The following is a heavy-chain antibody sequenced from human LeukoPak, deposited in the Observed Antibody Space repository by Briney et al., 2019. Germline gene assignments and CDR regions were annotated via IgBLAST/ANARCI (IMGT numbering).Heavy chain of an antibody. J-gene: IGHJ6*03. Sequence: GGSLRLSCAASGFTFSDYFMHWVRQDPGKGLTWVARISGDGRATTYEGSVKGRFTITRDNAKNTLYLQMNSLRAEDTAVYYCVYQGSSSDGYYYYMDVWGKGTTVTVSS. D-gene: IGHD6-6*01. CDR1: GFTFSDYF. V-gene: IGHV3-74*01. CDR2: ISGDGRAT. CDR3: VYQGSSSDGYYYYMDV.